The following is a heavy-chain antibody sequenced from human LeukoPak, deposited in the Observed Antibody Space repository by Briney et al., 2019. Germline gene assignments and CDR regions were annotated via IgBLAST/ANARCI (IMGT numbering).Heavy chain of an antibody. J-gene: IGHJ4*02. D-gene: IGHD1-7*01. CDR3: AIEVGKNWNYEVVDY. Sequence: SQTLSLTCTVSGGSISSGDYYWSWIRQPPGKGLEWIGYIYYSGSTYYNPSLKSRVTISVDTSKNQFSLKLSSVTAADTAVYYCAIEVGKNWNYEVVDYWGQGTLVTVSS. V-gene: IGHV4-30-4*08. CDR1: GGSISSGDYY. CDR2: IYYSGST.